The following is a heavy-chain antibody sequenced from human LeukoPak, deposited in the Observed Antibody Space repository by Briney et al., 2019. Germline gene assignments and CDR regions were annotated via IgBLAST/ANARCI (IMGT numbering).Heavy chain of an antibody. D-gene: IGHD2-15*01. CDR2: INHSGST. V-gene: IGHV4-34*01. CDR1: GGSFSGYY. J-gene: IGHJ5*02. CDR3: ARGGRYCSGGSCYGSGNWFDP. Sequence: SETLSLTCAVYGGSFSGYYWSWIRQPPGKGLEWIGEINHSGSTNYNPSLKSRVTISVDTSKNQFSLKLSSVTAADTAVYYCARGGRYCSGGSCYGSGNWFDPWGQGTLVTVSS.